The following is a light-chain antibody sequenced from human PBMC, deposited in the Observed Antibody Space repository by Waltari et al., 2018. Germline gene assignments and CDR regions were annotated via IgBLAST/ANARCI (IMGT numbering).Light chain of an antibody. V-gene: IGKV1-5*03. J-gene: IGKJ1*01. Sequence: DIHITQSPSTLSASVGDRVIITCRASQSISSWLAWYQQKPGKGPKLLSYKASSLESGVPSRFSGSEYGTEFSRTISSLQPDDFATYHCQQYNSYPWTFGQGTRVEIK. CDR1: QSISSW. CDR3: QQYNSYPWT. CDR2: KAS.